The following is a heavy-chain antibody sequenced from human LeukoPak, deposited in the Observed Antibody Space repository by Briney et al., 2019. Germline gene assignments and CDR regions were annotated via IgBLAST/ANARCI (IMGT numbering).Heavy chain of an antibody. CDR1: GYTFTSYA. CDR2: INAGNGNT. CDR3: ARCRMTLDSSGYHLDY. J-gene: IGHJ4*02. V-gene: IGHV1-3*01. Sequence: ASVKLSCKASGYTFTSYAMHWVRQAPGQRLEWMGWINAGNGNTKYSQKFQGRVTITRDTSASTAYMELSSLRSEDTAVYYCARCRMTLDSSGYHLDYWGQGTLVTVSS. D-gene: IGHD3-22*01.